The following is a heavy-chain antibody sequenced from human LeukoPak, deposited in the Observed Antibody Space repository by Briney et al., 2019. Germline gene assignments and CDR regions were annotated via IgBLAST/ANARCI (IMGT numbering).Heavy chain of an antibody. CDR2: IGTAGDT. J-gene: IGHJ5*02. CDR3: ARDLSNWNDVNWFDP. Sequence: PGGSLRLSCAASGFTFSNYDMHWVRQATGKGLEWVSAIGTAGDTYYSGSVKGRFTISRENAKNSLYLQMNSLKAEDTAVYYCARDLSNWNDVNWFDPWGQGTLVTVSS. D-gene: IGHD1-20*01. CDR1: GFTFSNYD. V-gene: IGHV3-13*01.